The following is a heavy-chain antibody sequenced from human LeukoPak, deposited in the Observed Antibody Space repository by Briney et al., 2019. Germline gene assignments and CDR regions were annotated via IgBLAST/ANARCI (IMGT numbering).Heavy chain of an antibody. CDR3: ARACSGGSCSYYFDY. D-gene: IGHD2-15*01. CDR2: INPNSGNT. J-gene: IGHJ4*02. V-gene: IGHV1-8*03. CDR1: GYTFTGYY. Sequence: ASVKVSCKASGYTFTGYYIHWVRQAPGQGLEWMGWINPNSGNTGYAQKFQGRVTITRNTSISTAYMELSSLRSEDTAVYYCARACSGGSCSYYFDYWGQGTLVTVSS.